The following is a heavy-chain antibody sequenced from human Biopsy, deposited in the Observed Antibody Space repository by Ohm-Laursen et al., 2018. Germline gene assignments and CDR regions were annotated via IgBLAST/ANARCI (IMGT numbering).Heavy chain of an antibody. Sequence: TLSLTCSVSGASVKTSSYFWAWIRQRPGKGLEWIGYISYNERTHYNPSLTNRLAISFDTSNNRISLQLRSVSVADTAVYYCVREPKTGTAEAWYFDLWGRGSPVTVPS. V-gene: IGHV4-31*03. CDR1: GASVKTSSYF. CDR3: VREPKTGTAEAWYFDL. D-gene: IGHD3-9*01. J-gene: IGHJ2*01. CDR2: ISYNERT.